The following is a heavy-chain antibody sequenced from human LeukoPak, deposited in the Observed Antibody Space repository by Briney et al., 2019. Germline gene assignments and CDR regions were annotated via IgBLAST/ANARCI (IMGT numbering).Heavy chain of an antibody. CDR3: AKESPHFDY. V-gene: IGHV3-53*01. J-gene: IGHJ4*02. Sequence: PGGSLRLSCAASGFSVSNNYMNWVRQAPGKGLEWVSVLFSGGGTHYADSVKGRFTISRDNSKNTLYLQMNSLRAEDTAVYYCAKESPHFDYWGQGTLVTVSS. CDR2: LFSGGGT. CDR1: GFSVSNNY.